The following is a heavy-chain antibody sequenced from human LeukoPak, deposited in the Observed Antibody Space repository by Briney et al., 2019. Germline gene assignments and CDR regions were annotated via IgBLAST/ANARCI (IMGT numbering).Heavy chain of an antibody. CDR1: GYTFTSYG. CDR2: INPNSGGT. D-gene: IGHD7-27*01. CDR3: ARRLTGVDY. J-gene: IGHJ4*02. Sequence: ASVKVSCKASGYTFTSYGISWVRQAPGQGLEWMGWINPNSGGTNYAQKFQGRVTMTRDTSISAVYMELNSLRSDDTAVYYCARRLTGVDYWGQGTQVTVSS. V-gene: IGHV1-2*02.